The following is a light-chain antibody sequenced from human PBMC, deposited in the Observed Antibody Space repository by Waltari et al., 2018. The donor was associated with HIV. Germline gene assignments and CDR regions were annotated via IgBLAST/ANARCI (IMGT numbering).Light chain of an antibody. V-gene: IGLV1-40*01. CDR3: QSYDSRLSGSV. Sequence: QSARTPPPSVSGAPEPRVTLSCPGTSSDIGQSPADHGYQQLPGTAPNLLIYSNTNRPSGVPDRFSGSKSGTSASLAITGRQAEDEADYYCQSYDSRLSGSVFGGGTKLTVL. CDR1: SSDIGQSPA. J-gene: IGLJ3*02. CDR2: SNT.